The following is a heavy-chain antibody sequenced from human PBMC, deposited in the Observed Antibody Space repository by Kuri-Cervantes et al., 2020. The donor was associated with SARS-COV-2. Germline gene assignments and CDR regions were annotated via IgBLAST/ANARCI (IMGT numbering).Heavy chain of an antibody. CDR3: ARGVVPAAIRYYYYYYMDV. CDR2: ISSSGSTI. V-gene: IGHV3-48*04. CDR1: GFTFSSYS. Sequence: GESLKISCAASGFTFSSYSMNWVRQAPGKGLEWVSSISSSGSTIYYADSVKGRFTISRDNAKNSLYLQMNSLRAEDTAVYYCARGVVPAAIRYYYYYYMDVWGKGTTVTVSS. D-gene: IGHD2-2*02. J-gene: IGHJ6*03.